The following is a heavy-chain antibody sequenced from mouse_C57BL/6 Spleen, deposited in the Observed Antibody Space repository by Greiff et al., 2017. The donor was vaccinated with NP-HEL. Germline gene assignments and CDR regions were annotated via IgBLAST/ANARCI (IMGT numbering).Heavy chain of an antibody. J-gene: IGHJ4*01. Sequence: QVQLQQPGAELVRPGTSVKLSCKASGYTFTSYWMHWVKQRPGQGLEWIGVIDPSASYTNYNQKFKGKATLTVDTSSSTAYMQLSSLTSEDSAVYYCARRGDGYYPYYAMDYWGQGTSVTGSS. CDR2: IDPSASYT. D-gene: IGHD2-3*01. CDR3: ARRGDGYYPYYAMDY. V-gene: IGHV1-59*01. CDR1: GYTFTSYW.